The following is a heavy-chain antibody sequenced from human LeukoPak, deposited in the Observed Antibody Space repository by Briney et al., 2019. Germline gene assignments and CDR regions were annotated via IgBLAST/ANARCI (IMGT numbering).Heavy chain of an antibody. CDR3: ARDLGYCTNGVCHTRFDY. Sequence: GGSLRLSCTASGFTFTDYYMSWIRLAPGKGLEWVSYITTRSSYTNYAGSVKGRFSISRDNTKGSLFLQLNSLRAEDTAVYYCARDLGYCTNGVCHTRFDYWGQGTLVAVSS. J-gene: IGHJ4*02. D-gene: IGHD2-8*01. CDR1: GFTFTDYY. CDR2: ITTRSSYT. V-gene: IGHV3-11*05.